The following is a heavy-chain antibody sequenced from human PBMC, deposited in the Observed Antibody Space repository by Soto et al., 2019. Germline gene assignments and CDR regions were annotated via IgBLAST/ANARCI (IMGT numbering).Heavy chain of an antibody. CDR1: GGSISSYY. J-gene: IGHJ5*02. Sequence: QVQLQESGPGLVKPSETLSLTCTVSGGSISSYYWSWIRQPPGRRLEWIGDIFYSGNTNFNPSLKRRVTVSVDTSKNQFSLKLSSVTAADTGVYYCARALYASGSHPNWFDPWGQGTLVTVSS. CDR3: ARALYASGSHPNWFDP. V-gene: IGHV4-59*01. CDR2: IFYSGNT. D-gene: IGHD3-10*01.